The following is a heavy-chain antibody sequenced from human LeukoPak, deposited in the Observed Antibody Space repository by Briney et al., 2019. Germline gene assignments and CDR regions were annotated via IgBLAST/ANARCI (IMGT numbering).Heavy chain of an antibody. Sequence: SSETLSLTCTVSGGSISTYYWSWIRQPPGKGLEWLGYIYYSGNSNYNPSLKSRVTISVDTSKNQFSLKLSSVTAADTAVYYCAGLGASGNGYLSWFDPWGQGTLVTVSS. CDR3: AGLGASGNGYLSWFDP. CDR2: IYYSGNS. CDR1: GGSISTYY. D-gene: IGHD3-22*01. J-gene: IGHJ5*02. V-gene: IGHV4-59*01.